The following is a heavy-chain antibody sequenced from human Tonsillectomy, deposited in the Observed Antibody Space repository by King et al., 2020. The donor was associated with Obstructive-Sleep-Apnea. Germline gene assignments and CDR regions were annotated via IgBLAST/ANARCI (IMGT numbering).Heavy chain of an antibody. J-gene: IGHJ2*01. CDR2: IIPLFGTA. D-gene: IGHD3-22*01. Sequence: VQLVESGAEVKKPGSSVKVSCKASGGTFSSYAISWGRQAPGPGLEWMGGIIPLFGTANYAQKFQGRGTITAAETTSTAYMVLSSLRSEDTAVYYCARGGYYYDSSGYHWYFDLWGRGTLVTVSS. CDR3: ARGGYYYDSSGYHWYFDL. CDR1: GGTFSSYA. V-gene: IGHV1-69*01.